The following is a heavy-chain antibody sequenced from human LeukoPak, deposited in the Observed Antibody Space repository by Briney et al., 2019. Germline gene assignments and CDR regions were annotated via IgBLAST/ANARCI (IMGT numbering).Heavy chain of an antibody. D-gene: IGHD6-6*01. Sequence: ASVKVSCKASGYTFTGYYMHWVRQAPGQGLEWMGWINPNSGGTNYARKFQGRVTMTRDTSISTAYMELSRLRSDDTAVYYCARGDFSSLGPYYYYYMDVWGKGTTVTVSS. CDR3: ARGDFSSLGPYYYYYMDV. CDR2: INPNSGGT. V-gene: IGHV1-2*02. CDR1: GYTFTGYY. J-gene: IGHJ6*03.